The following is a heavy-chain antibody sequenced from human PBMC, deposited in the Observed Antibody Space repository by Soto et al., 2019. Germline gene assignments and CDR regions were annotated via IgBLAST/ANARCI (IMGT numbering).Heavy chain of an antibody. CDR1: GGSFSGYY. Sequence: SETLSLTCAVYGGSFSGYYWSWIRQPPGKGLEWIGEINHSGSTNYNPSLKSRVTISVDTSKNQFSLKLSSVTAADTAVYYCARLHRARYFQHWGQGTLVTVSS. D-gene: IGHD4-4*01. J-gene: IGHJ1*01. CDR2: INHSGST. CDR3: ARLHRARYFQH. V-gene: IGHV4-34*01.